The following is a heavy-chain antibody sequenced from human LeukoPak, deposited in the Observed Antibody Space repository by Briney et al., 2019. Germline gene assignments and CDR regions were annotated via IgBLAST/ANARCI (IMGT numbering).Heavy chain of an antibody. V-gene: IGHV3-48*03. CDR1: GFTFSSYE. CDR3: ARAGRRFGELKLKRWFDP. CDR2: ISSSGSTI. J-gene: IGHJ5*02. Sequence: GGSLRLSCAASGFTFSSYEMNWVRQAPGKGLEWVSYISSSGSTIYYADSVKGRFTSSRDNAKNSLYLQMNSLRAEDTAVYYCARAGRRFGELKLKRWFDPWGQGTLVTVSS. D-gene: IGHD3-10*01.